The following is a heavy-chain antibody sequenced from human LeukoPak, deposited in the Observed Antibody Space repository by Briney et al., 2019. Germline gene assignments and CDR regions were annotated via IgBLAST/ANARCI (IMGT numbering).Heavy chain of an antibody. CDR1: GFTVGASY. V-gene: IGHV3-66*04. D-gene: IGHD1-1*01. CDR2: IYSGGTT. CDR3: ARQSSATTTFDS. Sequence: GVSLRLSCVASGFTVGASYMSWVRQAPGKGLEWVTAIYSGGTTYYADSVKGRFTISRGNSQNTVYLQMDSLRVEDTAVYFCARQSSATTTFDSWGQGTLVTVSS. J-gene: IGHJ4*02.